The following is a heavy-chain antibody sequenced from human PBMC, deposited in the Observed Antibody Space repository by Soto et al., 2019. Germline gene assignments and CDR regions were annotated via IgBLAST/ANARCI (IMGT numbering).Heavy chain of an antibody. D-gene: IGHD3-3*01. CDR2: IYYSGST. J-gene: IGHJ5*02. CDR1: GGCISSYY. V-gene: IGHV4-59*01. CDR3: ARYGYGWRGYPITS. Sequence: PSETLSLTCTVSGGCISSYYWSWIRQPPGKGLEWIGYIYYSGSTNYNPSLKSRVTISVDRSKNQFSLKLSSVTAADTAVYYCARYGYGWRGYPITSWGQGTLVTVSS.